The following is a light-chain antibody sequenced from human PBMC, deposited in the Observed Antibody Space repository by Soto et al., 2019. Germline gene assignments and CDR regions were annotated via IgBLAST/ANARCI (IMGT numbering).Light chain of an antibody. CDR1: QGIRND. J-gene: IGKJ1*01. CDR3: LQDYNYPRT. CDR2: AAS. V-gene: IGKV1-6*02. Sequence: AIQMTQSPSSLSASVGDRVTITCRASQGIRNDLGWFQQGPGKAPKLLIYAASTLQSGVPSRFSGSGSGTDFTLTISSLQPEDFATYYCLQDYNYPRTFGQGTKVDIK.